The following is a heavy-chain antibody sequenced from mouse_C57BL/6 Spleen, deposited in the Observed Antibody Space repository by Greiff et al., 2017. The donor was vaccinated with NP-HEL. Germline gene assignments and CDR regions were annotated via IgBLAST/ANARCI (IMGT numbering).Heavy chain of an antibody. Sequence: EVQLQQSGAELMRPGASVKLSCTASGFNIKDYYMHWVKQRPEQGLEWIGRIDPEDGDTEYAPKFQGKATMTADTSSNTAYLQLSSLTSEDTAVYYCTTEGLRRYFDVWGTGTTVTVSS. D-gene: IGHD2-4*01. J-gene: IGHJ1*03. CDR1: GFNIKDYY. CDR2: IDPEDGDT. CDR3: TTEGLRRYFDV. V-gene: IGHV14-1*01.